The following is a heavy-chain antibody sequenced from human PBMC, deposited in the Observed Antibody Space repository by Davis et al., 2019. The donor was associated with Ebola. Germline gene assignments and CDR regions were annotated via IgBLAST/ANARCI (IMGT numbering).Heavy chain of an antibody. CDR3: ARDNGYSSCWYVGD. CDR1: GFPFSSYS. CDR2: IKQDGSEH. V-gene: IGHV3-7*01. D-gene: IGHD6-19*01. Sequence: GESPKTPRAAPGFPFSSYSMNLVRQAPGKGLEWVANIKQDGSEHNYVDPVKGRFTLSRDNAKKSLYQQMKSLRAEESAGYYSARDNGYSSCWYVGDWGQGTLVTVSS. J-gene: IGHJ4*02.